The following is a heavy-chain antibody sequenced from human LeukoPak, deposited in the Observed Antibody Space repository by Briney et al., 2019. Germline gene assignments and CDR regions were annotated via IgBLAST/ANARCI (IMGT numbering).Heavy chain of an antibody. CDR1: GFTVSSNY. J-gene: IGHJ4*02. V-gene: IGHV3-53*01. Sequence: GGSLRLSCAASGFTVSSNYMSWVRQAPGKGLEWVSAVTTSGGTTYYADSVKGRFTISRDNSKNTLFLQMNSLRAEDTAVYYCAREGFDYWGQGTLVTVSS. CDR3: AREGFDY. CDR2: TTSGGTT.